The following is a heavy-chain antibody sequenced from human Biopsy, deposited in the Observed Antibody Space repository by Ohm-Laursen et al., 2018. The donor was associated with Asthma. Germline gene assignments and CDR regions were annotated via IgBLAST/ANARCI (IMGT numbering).Heavy chain of an antibody. CDR3: ARASVAASSNWFGP. V-gene: IGHV4-30-4*01. CDR2: IHYSGST. J-gene: IGHJ5*02. CDR1: GASIKTDDHY. Sequence: SETLSLTCTVSGASIKTDDHYWSWLRQPPGKGLEWFGFIHYSGSTSYNPSLKGGVTISVDTSKNQFPLKLSSVTAADTAVYYCARASVAASSNWFGPWGQGTLVTVSS. D-gene: IGHD6-19*01.